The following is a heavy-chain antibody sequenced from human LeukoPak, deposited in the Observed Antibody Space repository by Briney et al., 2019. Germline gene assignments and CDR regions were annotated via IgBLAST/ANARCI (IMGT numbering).Heavy chain of an antibody. CDR1: GFTFSDYY. J-gene: IGHJ2*01. D-gene: IGHD5-18*01. Sequence: NPGGSLRLSCAASGFTFSDYYMSWIRQAPGKGLEWVSYISSSGSTIYYADSVKGRFTISRDNAKNSLYLQMNSLRAEDTAVYYCARDKGPTGIHSWYFDLWGRGTLVTVSS. CDR2: ISSSGSTI. CDR3: ARDKGPTGIHSWYFDL. V-gene: IGHV3-11*04.